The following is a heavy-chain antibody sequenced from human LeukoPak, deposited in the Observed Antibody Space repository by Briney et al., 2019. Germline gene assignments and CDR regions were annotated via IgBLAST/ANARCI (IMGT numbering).Heavy chain of an antibody. CDR3: ARYGDTLENFDL. CDR2: IYYSGST. V-gene: IGHV4-59*01. J-gene: IGHJ2*01. Sequence: PSETLSLTCPVCGGSISSYYWSWIRQPPGKGPEWIGYIYYSGSTNYNPSLKSRVTISVDTSKNQFSLKLSPVTAADTAVYYCARYGDTLENFDLWGRGTLVSVSS. CDR1: GGSISSYY. D-gene: IGHD4-17*01.